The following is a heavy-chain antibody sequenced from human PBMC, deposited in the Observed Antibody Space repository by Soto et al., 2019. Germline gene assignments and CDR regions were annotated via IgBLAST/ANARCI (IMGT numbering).Heavy chain of an antibody. D-gene: IGHD2-15*01. J-gene: IGHJ4*02. CDR1: GFSFSSYG. Sequence: PGGSLRLSCAASGFSFSSYGMHWIRQAPGKGLEWVAFIWYDGINKYYADSVKGRFTLSRDNSKNTLYLQMNSLRVEDTAVYYCARDRSCSSGSCRFFDYWGQGTPVTVSS. CDR2: IWYDGINK. V-gene: IGHV3-33*01. CDR3: ARDRSCSSGSCRFFDY.